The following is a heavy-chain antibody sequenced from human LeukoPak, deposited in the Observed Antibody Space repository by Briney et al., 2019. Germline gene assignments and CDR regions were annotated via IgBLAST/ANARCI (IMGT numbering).Heavy chain of an antibody. CDR1: GGSISSGGYY. CDR3: ASFLLRGNRLDS. V-gene: IGHV4-31*03. CDR2: IYYSGST. D-gene: IGHD1-14*01. J-gene: IGHJ4*02. Sequence: SETLSLTCTVSGGSISSGGYYWSWIRQHPGKGLEWIGYIYYSGSTYYNPSLKSRVTISVDTSKNQFSLKLSSVTAADTAVYSCASFLLRGNRLDSGGQGPLVPGSS.